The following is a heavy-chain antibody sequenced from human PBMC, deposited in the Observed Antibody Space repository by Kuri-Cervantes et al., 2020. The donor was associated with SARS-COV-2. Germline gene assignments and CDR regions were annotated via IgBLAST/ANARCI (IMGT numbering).Heavy chain of an antibody. CDR1: GFTFSDYY. Sequence: GGSLRLSCAASGFTFSDYYMSWIRQAPGKGLEWVSYISSSGSTIYYADSVKGRFTISRDNAKNSLYLQMNSPRAEDTAVYYCARGAHDCYYYGMDVWDQGTTVTVSS. J-gene: IGHJ6*02. CDR2: ISSSGSTI. CDR3: ARGAHDCYYYGMDV. V-gene: IGHV3-11*01.